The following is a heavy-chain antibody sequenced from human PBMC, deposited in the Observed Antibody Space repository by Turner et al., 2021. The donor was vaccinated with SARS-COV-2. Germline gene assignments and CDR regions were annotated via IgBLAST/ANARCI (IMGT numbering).Heavy chain of an antibody. V-gene: IGHV1-2*02. Sequence: QVQLVQSGAEGKKPGASVKVSCKASGYTFTDYYMHWVRQAPGQGLGWMGWINPNSGGTNSAQKFQGRVTMTRDTSISTAYMELSRLRSDDTAVYYCATDSYGTHWGQGTLVTVSS. J-gene: IGHJ4*02. CDR3: ATDSYGTH. D-gene: IGHD5-18*01. CDR2: INPNSGGT. CDR1: GYTFTDYY.